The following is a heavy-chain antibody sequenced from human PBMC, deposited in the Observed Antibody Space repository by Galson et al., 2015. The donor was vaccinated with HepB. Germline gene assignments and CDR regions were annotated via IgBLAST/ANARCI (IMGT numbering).Heavy chain of an antibody. V-gene: IGHV3-30-3*01. CDR1: GFTFSNYV. D-gene: IGHD1-7*01. CDR2: ISYDGSNQ. CDR3: ARKVDWNSFDY. Sequence: SLRLSCAASGFTFSNYVMHWVRQAPGKGLEWVAFISYDGSNQNYADSVKGRFTITRDNSKSTLHLAMSSLKTEDMAVYYGARKVDWNSFDYWGQGTLVTVSS. J-gene: IGHJ4*02.